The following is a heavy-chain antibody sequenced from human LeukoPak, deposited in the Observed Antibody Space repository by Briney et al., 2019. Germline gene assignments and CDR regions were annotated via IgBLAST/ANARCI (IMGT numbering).Heavy chain of an antibody. Sequence: SETLSLTCTVSGGSISSGDYYWSWIRQPPGKGLEWIGYIYYSGSTNYNPSLKSRVTISVDTSKNQFSLKLSSVTAADTAVYYCARVKQLSSGRNDAFDIWGQGTMVTVSS. J-gene: IGHJ3*02. V-gene: IGHV4-61*08. CDR3: ARVKQLSSGRNDAFDI. CDR1: GGSISSGDYY. CDR2: IYYSGST. D-gene: IGHD6-19*01.